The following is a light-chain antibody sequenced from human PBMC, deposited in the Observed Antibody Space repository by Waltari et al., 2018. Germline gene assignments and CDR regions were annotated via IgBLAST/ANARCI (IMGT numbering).Light chain of an antibody. CDR3: QQSYSTPYT. CDR1: QSISTY. V-gene: IGKV1-39*01. CDR2: AAS. J-gene: IGKJ2*01. Sequence: DIQMTQSPSSLSASVGDRVTITCRASQSISTYLHWYQQKPGKAPNLVIYAASNLQSGVPSRFSGSGSGTDFTLTISSLQPEDFATYYCQQSYSTPYTFGQGTKLEIK.